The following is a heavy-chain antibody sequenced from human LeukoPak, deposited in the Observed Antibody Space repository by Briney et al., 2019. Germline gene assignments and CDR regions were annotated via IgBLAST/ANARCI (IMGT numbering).Heavy chain of an antibody. D-gene: IGHD2-21*02. CDR2: INHSGST. J-gene: IGHJ5*02. CDR1: GGSFSGYY. Sequence: SETLSLTCAVYGGSFSGYYWSWIRQPPGKGLEWIGEINHSGSTNYNPSLKSRVTISVDTSKNQFSLKLSSVTAADTAAYYCARGTANWFDPWGQGTLVTVSS. V-gene: IGHV4-34*01. CDR3: ARGTANWFDP.